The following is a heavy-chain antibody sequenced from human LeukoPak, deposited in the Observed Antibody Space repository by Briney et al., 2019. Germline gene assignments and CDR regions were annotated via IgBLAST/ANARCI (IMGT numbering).Heavy chain of an antibody. CDR2: INPNSGGT. V-gene: IGHV1-2*02. D-gene: IGHD2-2*01. J-gene: IGHJ5*02. CDR3: ARDRRPPAPIVVVPAARGWFDP. Sequence: ASVKVSCKASGYTFTGYYMNWVRQAPGQGLEWMGWINPNSGGTNYAQKFQGRVTMTRDTSISTAYMELSRLRSDDTAVYYCARDRRPPAPIVVVPAARGWFDPWGQGTLVTVSS. CDR1: GYTFTGYY.